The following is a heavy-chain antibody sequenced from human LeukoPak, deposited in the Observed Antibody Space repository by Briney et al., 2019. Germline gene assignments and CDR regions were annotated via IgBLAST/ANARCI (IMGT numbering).Heavy chain of an antibody. CDR1: GYSFTGFW. D-gene: IGHD5-18*01. CDR3: ARHIGYSAWNPDY. J-gene: IGHJ4*02. V-gene: IGHV5-51*01. Sequence: GESLKISCKASGYSFTGFWIGWVRQMPGIGLDWIGIIYPYDSETRYSPSFQGQVTISADKSISTAYLQWSSLKASDTAMSYCARHIGYSAWNPDYWGQGTLVTVSS. CDR2: IYPYDSET.